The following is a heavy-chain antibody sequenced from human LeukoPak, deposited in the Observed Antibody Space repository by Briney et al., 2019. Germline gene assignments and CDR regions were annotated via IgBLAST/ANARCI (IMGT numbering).Heavy chain of an antibody. CDR2: IRYDGSNK. Sequence: PGGSLRLSCAASGFTFSSYGMHWVRQAPGKGLEWVAFIRYDGSNKYYADSVKGRFTISRDNSKNTLYLQMNSLRAEDTAVYYCAECSRGRGRGYYYYYYMDVWGKGTTVTVSS. CDR1: GFTFSSYG. CDR3: AECSRGRGRGYYYYYYMDV. D-gene: IGHD2-2*01. J-gene: IGHJ6*03. V-gene: IGHV3-30*02.